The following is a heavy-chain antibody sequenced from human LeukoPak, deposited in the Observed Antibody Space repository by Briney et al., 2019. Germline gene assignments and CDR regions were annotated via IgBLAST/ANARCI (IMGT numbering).Heavy chain of an antibody. CDR2: IKPSGGST. D-gene: IGHD3-22*01. V-gene: IGHV1-46*01. CDR1: GDTFTNYY. CDR3: ARARDDSIGSRWFDP. J-gene: IGHJ5*02. Sequence: ASVKVSCKASGDTFTNYYMHWVRQAPGQGLEWMGIIKPSGGSTTYAQKFQGRVTMTWDTSTSTVYMELSSLRSGDTAVYYCARARDDSIGSRWFDPWGQGTLVTVSS.